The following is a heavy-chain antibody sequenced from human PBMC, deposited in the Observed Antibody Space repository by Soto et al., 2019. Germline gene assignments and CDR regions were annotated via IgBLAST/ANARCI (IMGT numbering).Heavy chain of an antibody. V-gene: IGHV2-5*01. CDR1: GFSLSTSGVG. Sequence: GPTLGNPTQTLTLTCTSSGFSLSTSGVGVGWIRQPPGKALEWPALIYWNDDKRYSPSLKSRLTITKDTSKNQVVLTMTNMDPVDTATYYCAHLRADDFWSAPRCLDSWGQRTLVTLSS. J-gene: IGHJ4*02. CDR2: IYWNDDK. CDR3: AHLRADDFWSAPRCLDS. D-gene: IGHD3-3*01.